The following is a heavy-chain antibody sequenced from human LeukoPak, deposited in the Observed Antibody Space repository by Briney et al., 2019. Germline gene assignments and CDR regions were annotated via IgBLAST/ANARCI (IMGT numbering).Heavy chain of an antibody. CDR3: AKDGAAYAFDS. J-gene: IGHJ4*02. V-gene: IGHV3-30*18. D-gene: IGHD3-16*01. CDR1: GFTFSSYG. CDR2: ISYDGSNK. Sequence: PGGSLRLSCAASGFTFSSYGMHWVRQAPGKGLEWVAVISYDGSNKYYADSGKGRFTISRDNSKNTLYLQMNSLRAEDTAVYYCAKDGAAYAFDSWGQGDLVTVSS.